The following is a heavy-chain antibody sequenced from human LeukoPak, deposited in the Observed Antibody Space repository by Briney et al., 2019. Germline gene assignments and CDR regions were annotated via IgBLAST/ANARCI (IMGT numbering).Heavy chain of an antibody. CDR1: GGSISSGGYS. Sequence: SQTLSLTCAVSGGSISSGGYSWSWVRQSPGEGLEWVGYIYHSGSTYYNPSLQSRVTISLDRSKNQFSLKLSSMTAAGTAVYYCASGNTGYDRDSFDIWGQGTMVTVSS. CDR3: ASGNTGYDRDSFDI. J-gene: IGHJ3*02. CDR2: IYHSGST. V-gene: IGHV4-30-2*06. D-gene: IGHD5-12*01.